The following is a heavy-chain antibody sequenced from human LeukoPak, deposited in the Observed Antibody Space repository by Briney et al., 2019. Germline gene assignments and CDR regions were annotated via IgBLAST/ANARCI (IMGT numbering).Heavy chain of an antibody. J-gene: IGHJ4*02. Sequence: PGGSLRLSCAASGFTVSSNYMSWVRQAPGKGLEWVSVIYSGGSTYYADSAKGRFTISRDNSKNALYLQMNSLRAEDTAVYYCAREIIQLPGYDYWGQGTLVTVSS. CDR2: IYSGGST. V-gene: IGHV3-53*01. CDR3: AREIIQLPGYDY. CDR1: GFTVSSNY. D-gene: IGHD5-18*01.